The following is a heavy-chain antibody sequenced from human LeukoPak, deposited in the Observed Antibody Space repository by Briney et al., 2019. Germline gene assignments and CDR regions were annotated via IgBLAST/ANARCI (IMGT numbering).Heavy chain of an antibody. CDR3: ARLLGYCSGGSCYGDY. V-gene: IGHV1-18*04. CDR1: GYTFTSYG. D-gene: IGHD2-15*01. J-gene: IGHJ4*02. CDR2: ISAYNGNT. Sequence: VKVSCKASGYTFTSYGISWVRQAPGQGLEWMGWISAYNGNTNHAQKLQGRVTMTTDTSTSTAYMELRSLRSDDTAVYYCARLLGYCSGGSCYGDYWGQGTLVTVSS.